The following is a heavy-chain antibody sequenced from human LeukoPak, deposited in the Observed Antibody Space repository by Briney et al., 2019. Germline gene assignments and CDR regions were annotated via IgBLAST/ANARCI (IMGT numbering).Heavy chain of an antibody. Sequence: PSETLSLTCTVSGGSISSSSYYWGWIRQPPGKGLEWIGSIYYSGRTYYNPSLKSRVTISVDTSKNQFSLKLSSVPAADTAVYYCARVTAYYYGSGSHLVPDFWGQGTLVTVSS. CDR1: GGSISSSSYY. CDR3: ARVTAYYYGSGSHLVPDF. D-gene: IGHD3-10*01. J-gene: IGHJ4*02. CDR2: IYYSGRT. V-gene: IGHV4-39*01.